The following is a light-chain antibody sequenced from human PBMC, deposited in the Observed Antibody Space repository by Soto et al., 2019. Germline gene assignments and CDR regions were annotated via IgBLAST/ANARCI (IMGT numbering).Light chain of an antibody. CDR2: NNN. Sequence: QSVLTQPPSASGTPGQRVTISCSGSSSNIGSNTVNWYQQLAGTAPKLLIYNNNQRPSGVPDRFSGSKSGTSASLAISGLQSEDEADYYCAGWDDSLNGLVFGTGTKVTVL. CDR1: SSNIGSNT. CDR3: AGWDDSLNGLV. J-gene: IGLJ1*01. V-gene: IGLV1-44*01.